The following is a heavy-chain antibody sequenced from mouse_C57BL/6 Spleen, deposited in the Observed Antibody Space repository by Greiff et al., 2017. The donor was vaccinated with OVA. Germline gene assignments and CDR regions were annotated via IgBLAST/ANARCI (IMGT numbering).Heavy chain of an antibody. V-gene: IGHV1-53*01. CDR3: ARTDYHTGYDMDD. J-gene: IGHJ4*01. Sequence: VQLQQSGTELVKPGASVKLSCKASGYTFTSYWMHWVKQRPGQGLEWIGNINPSNGGTNYNEKFKSKATLTVDKSSSTAYMQLSSLTSEDSAVYNCARTDYHTGYDMDDWGQGTSVTVSS. CDR2: INPSNGGT. CDR1: GYTFTSYW. D-gene: IGHD5-5*01.